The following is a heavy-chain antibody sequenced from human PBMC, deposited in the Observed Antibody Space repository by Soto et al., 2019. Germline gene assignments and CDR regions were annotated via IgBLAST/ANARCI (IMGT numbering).Heavy chain of an antibody. CDR2: MNPNSGNT. CDR1: GYTFTSYD. CDR3: ARSRVPAARLLRYYYYGMDV. J-gene: IGHJ6*02. Sequence: EASVKVSCKASGYTFTSYDINWVRQATGQGLEWMGWMNPNSGNTGYAQKFQGRVTMTRNTSISTAYMELSSLRSEDTAVYYCARSRVPAARLLRYYYYGMDVWGQGTTVTVSS. D-gene: IGHD2-2*01. V-gene: IGHV1-8*01.